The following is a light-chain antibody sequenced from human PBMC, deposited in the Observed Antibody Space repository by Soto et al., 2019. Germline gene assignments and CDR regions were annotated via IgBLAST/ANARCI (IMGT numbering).Light chain of an antibody. CDR3: AAWDDSLSGLYV. J-gene: IGLJ1*01. CDR2: RNN. Sequence: QSVLAQLPSASGTPGQRVTISCSGSSSNIGSNYVYWYQQLPGTAPKLLIYRNNQRPSGVPDRFSGSKSGTSASLAISGLRSEDEADYYCAAWDDSLSGLYVFGPGTKVTVL. CDR1: SSNIGSNY. V-gene: IGLV1-47*01.